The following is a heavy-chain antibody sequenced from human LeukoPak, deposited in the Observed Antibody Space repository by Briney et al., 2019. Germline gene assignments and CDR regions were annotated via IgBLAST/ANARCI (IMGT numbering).Heavy chain of an antibody. D-gene: IGHD6-13*01. J-gene: IGHJ4*02. CDR3: AREAYSSDWYGPDY. Sequence: GGSLRLSCAASGFTLSTYWMHWVRQAPGKGLVWVSRITSDGSVTIYGDGSGTTYADSVKGRFTISRDNAKNTLYLQMDSLRAEDTAVYYCAREAYSSDWYGPDYWGQGALVTVSA. V-gene: IGHV3-74*01. CDR1: GFTLSTYW. CDR2: ITSDGSVTIYGDGSGT.